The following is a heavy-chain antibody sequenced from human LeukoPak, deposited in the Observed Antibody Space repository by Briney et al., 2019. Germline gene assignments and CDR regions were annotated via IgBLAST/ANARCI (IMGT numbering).Heavy chain of an antibody. CDR2: SIPIFGTA. CDR1: GGTFSSYA. Sequence: GSSVKVPCKASGGTFSSYAISWVRQAPGQGLEWMGGSIPIFGTANYAQKFQGRVTITADESTSTAYMELSSLRSEDTAVYYCARGSCTSCLLGDAFDIWGQGTMVTVSS. V-gene: IGHV1-69*01. CDR3: ARGSCTSCLLGDAFDI. D-gene: IGHD2-2*01. J-gene: IGHJ3*02.